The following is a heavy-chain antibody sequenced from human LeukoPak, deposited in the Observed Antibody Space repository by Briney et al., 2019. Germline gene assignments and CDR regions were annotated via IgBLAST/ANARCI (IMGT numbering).Heavy chain of an antibody. CDR1: GFTFSSYS. V-gene: IGHV3-48*02. Sequence: PGGSLRLSCAASGFTFSSYSMNWVRQAPGKGLEGVSYISSSSSTIYYADSVKGLFTISRDNANNSLYLQMNSLRDEDTAVYYCAGSLQLWYSSSWYWFDPWGQGTLVTVSS. CDR3: AGSLQLWYSSSWYWFDP. CDR2: ISSSSSTI. J-gene: IGHJ5*02. D-gene: IGHD6-13*01.